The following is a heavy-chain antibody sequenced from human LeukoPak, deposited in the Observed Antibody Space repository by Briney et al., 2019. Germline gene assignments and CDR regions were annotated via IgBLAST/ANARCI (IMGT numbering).Heavy chain of an antibody. CDR3: ASGLLWFGELLYRPPY. CDR1: GFTFSSYA. D-gene: IGHD3-10*01. CDR2: ISYDGSNK. V-gene: IGHV3-30*04. J-gene: IGHJ4*02. Sequence: GGSLRLSCAASGFTFSSYAIHWVRQAPGKGLEWVAVISYDGSNKYYSDSVKGRFTISRDNSKNALYLQMNSLRAEDTAVYYCASGLLWFGELLYRPPYWGQGTLVTVSS.